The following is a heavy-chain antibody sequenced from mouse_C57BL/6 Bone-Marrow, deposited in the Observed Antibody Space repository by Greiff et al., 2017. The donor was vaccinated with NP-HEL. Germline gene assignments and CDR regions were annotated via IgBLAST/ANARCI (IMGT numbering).Heavy chain of an antibody. V-gene: IGHV14-4*01. Sequence: VQLKESGAELVRPGASVKLSCTASGFNIKDDYMHWVKQRPEQGLAWIGWIDPENGDTEYASKFQGKATITADTSSNTAYLQLSSLTSEDTAVYYCNNFLDYWGQGTTLTVSS. CDR2: IDPENGDT. CDR3: NNFLDY. J-gene: IGHJ2*01. CDR1: GFNIKDDY.